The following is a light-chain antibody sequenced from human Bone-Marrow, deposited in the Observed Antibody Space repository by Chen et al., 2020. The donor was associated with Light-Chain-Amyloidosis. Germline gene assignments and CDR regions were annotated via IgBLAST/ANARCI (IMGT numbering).Light chain of an antibody. Sequence: SYVLTQPSSASVAPGQTAAIAFGGNNIGATSVHWYQQRPGQAPLLVVYDDSNRPSGSPARLSGSNSGNTATLTISRVEAGDEADYYCQVWDRSSDRPVFGGGTKLTVL. CDR2: DDS. J-gene: IGLJ3*02. CDR3: QVWDRSSDRPV. V-gene: IGLV3-21*02. CDR1: NIGATS.